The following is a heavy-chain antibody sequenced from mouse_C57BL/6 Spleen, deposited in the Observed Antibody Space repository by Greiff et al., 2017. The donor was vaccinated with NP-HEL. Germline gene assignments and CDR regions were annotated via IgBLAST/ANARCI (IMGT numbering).Heavy chain of an antibody. CDR1: GYTFTSYW. V-gene: IGHV1-72*01. Sequence: QVQLQQPGAELVKPGASVKLSCKASGYTFTSYWMHWVKQRPGRGLEWIGRIDPNGGGTKYNEKFKSKATLTVAKPSITAYMQLSSLTSEDSAFYYCASSYDYDYAMDYWGQGTSVTVSS. D-gene: IGHD2-4*01. CDR3: ASSYDYDYAMDY. J-gene: IGHJ4*01. CDR2: IDPNGGGT.